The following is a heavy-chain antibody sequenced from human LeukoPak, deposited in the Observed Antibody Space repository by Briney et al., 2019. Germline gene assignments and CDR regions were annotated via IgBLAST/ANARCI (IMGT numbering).Heavy chain of an antibody. V-gene: IGHV3-30*18. CDR3: AKDSGDYGVWFDP. CDR2: ISYDGSNK. D-gene: IGHD4-17*01. J-gene: IGHJ5*02. CDR1: GFTFSSYG. Sequence: PGRSLRLSCAASGFTFSSYGMHWVRQAPGKGLEWVAVISYDGSNKYYADSVKGRFTISRDNSKNTLYLQMNSLRAEDTAVYYCAKDSGDYGVWFDPWGQGTLVTVSS.